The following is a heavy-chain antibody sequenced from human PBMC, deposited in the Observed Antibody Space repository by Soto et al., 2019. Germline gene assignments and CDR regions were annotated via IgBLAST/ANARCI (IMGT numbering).Heavy chain of an antibody. V-gene: IGHV1-69*02. D-gene: IGHD3-10*01. Sequence: QVQLVQSGAEVKKPGPSVKVSCKASGGTFSSYTISWVRQAPGQGLEWMGRIIPILGIANYAQKFQGRVTITADKSTSTAYMELSSLRSEDTAVYYCARGSEGYYFDYWGQGTLVTVSS. CDR2: IIPILGIA. CDR3: ARGSEGYYFDY. J-gene: IGHJ4*02. CDR1: GGTFSSYT.